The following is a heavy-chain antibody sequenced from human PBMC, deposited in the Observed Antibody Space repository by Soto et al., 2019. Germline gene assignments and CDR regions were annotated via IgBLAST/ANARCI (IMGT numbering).Heavy chain of an antibody. CDR1: GASISSSYW. D-gene: IGHD3-10*01. Sequence: PSETLSLTCAVSGASISSSYWWNWVRQPPGAGLEWIGEVYHTGTTNYNPSLKSRVTLSVDKSKNQFSLKLTSLTAADTAVYYCASRDGSGTPLSGSTDYWGQGTLVTVSS. V-gene: IGHV4-4*02. CDR2: VYHTGTT. CDR3: ASRDGSGTPLSGSTDY. J-gene: IGHJ4*02.